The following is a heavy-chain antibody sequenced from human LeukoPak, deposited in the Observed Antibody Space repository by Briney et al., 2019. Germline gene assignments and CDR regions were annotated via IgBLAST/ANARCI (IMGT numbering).Heavy chain of an antibody. V-gene: IGHV4-59*01. CDR2: IYYSGST. D-gene: IGHD6-13*01. Sequence: SETLSLTCTVSGGSISSYYWSWIRQPPGKGLEWIGYIYYSGSTNYNPSLKSRVTIPVDTSKNQFSLKLSSVTAADTAVYYCASSSWTHYYFDYWGQGTLVTVSS. CDR3: ASSSWTHYYFDY. J-gene: IGHJ4*02. CDR1: GGSISSYY.